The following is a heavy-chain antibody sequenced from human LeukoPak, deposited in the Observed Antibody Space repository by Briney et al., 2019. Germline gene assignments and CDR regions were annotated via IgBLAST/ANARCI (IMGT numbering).Heavy chain of an antibody. CDR1: GGSISSYY. J-gene: IGHJ4*02. V-gene: IGHV4-59*01. CDR3: ARFTGTYLAY. D-gene: IGHD2-8*02. CDR2: ISYSGST. Sequence: SETLSLTCTVSGGSISSYYWSWIRQPPGKGLEWIGHISYSGSTRYNSSLNSRVTISVDTSKNQFSLKLTSVTAADTAVCYCARFTGTYLAYWGQGILVTVSS.